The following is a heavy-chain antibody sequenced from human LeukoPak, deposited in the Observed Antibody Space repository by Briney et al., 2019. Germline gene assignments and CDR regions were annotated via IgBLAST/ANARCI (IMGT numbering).Heavy chain of an antibody. CDR1: GGSISGYY. J-gene: IGHJ4*02. CDR3: ARAWYSHGTFHH. V-gene: IGHV4-59*01. CDR2: IYNSGST. D-gene: IGHD5-18*01. Sequence: PSETLSLTCTVSGGSISGYYWSWIRQPPGKGLEWIGYIYNSGSTNYNPSLKSRVTISLDTSRNQFSLRLNSVTAADTAVYYCARAWYSHGTFHHWGQGTLVTVSS.